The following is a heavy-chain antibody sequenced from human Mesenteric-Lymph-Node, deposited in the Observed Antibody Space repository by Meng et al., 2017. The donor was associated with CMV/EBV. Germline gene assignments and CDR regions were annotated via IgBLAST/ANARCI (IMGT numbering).Heavy chain of an antibody. V-gene: IGHV4-59*01. CDR2: IYYSGST. J-gene: IGHJ4*02. CDR3: ARTVTTSVFDY. CDR1: GGSMNTFY. D-gene: IGHD4-17*01. Sequence: GSLRLSCTVSGGSMNTFYWSWIRQPPGKGLEWIGYIYYSGSTNYNPSLKSRVTISVDTSKNQFSLKLSSVTAADTAVYYCARTVTTSVFDYWGQGTLVTVSS.